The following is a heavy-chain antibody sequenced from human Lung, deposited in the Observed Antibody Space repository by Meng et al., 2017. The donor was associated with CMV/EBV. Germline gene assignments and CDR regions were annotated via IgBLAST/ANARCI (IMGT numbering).Heavy chain of an antibody. V-gene: IGHV4-4*02. Sequence: QVQWRESGPARVKPSETLSLTCAVSGDSITNHNWWTWVRQPPGKGLEWIGEIPHRGSSAYNPSLKSRVSMSIDKSKNQFSRKLTSVTAADTAVYHCLRRSGGSVWGQGTLVTVSS. D-gene: IGHD3-10*01. CDR1: GDSITNHNW. J-gene: IGHJ1*01. CDR2: IPHRGSS. CDR3: LRRSGGSV.